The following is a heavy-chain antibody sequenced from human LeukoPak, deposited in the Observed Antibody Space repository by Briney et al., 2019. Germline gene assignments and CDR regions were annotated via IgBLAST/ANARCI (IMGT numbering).Heavy chain of an antibody. CDR1: GGIFSSYT. D-gene: IGHD5-24*01. V-gene: IGHV1-69*04. J-gene: IGHJ4*02. Sequence: SVKVSCKASGGIFSSYTISWVRQAPGQGLEWMGRIIPILGIANYAQKFQGRVTITADKSTSTAYMELSSLRSEDTAVYYCAREMATLSDYWGQGTLVTVSS. CDR3: AREMATLSDY. CDR2: IIPILGIA.